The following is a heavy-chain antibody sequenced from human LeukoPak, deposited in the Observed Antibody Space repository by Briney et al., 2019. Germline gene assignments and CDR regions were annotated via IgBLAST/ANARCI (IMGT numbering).Heavy chain of an antibody. CDR2: ISPYNGNT. V-gene: IGHV1-18*01. CDR3: ARVVHVGNDAFDI. Sequence: ASVKVSCKASGYTFTSYGLIWVRQAPGHGLEWMGWISPYNGNTNYAQKFQGRVTMTTDTSTTTGYMELRSLRSDDTAVYYCARVVHVGNDAFDIWGQGTMITVSS. D-gene: IGHD2-8*01. CDR1: GYTFTSYG. J-gene: IGHJ3*02.